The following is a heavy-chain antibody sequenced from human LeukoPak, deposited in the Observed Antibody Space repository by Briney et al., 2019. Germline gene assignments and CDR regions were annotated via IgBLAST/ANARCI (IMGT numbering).Heavy chain of an antibody. J-gene: IGHJ6*02. CDR3: ASSAWQWLVPYYYYGMDV. Sequence: PSDTLSLPCSVSGGSMRSYYWICMRQPPGKGRVGMGYIYYSGSTNYNPSLKSRVTISVDTSKNQFSLKLSSVTAADTAVYYCASSAWQWLVPYYYYGMDVWGQGTTVTVSS. CDR1: GGSMRSYY. V-gene: IGHV4-59*08. CDR2: IYYSGST. D-gene: IGHD6-19*01.